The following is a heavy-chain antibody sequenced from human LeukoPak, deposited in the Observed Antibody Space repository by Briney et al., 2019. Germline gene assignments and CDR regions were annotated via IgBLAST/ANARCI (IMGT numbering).Heavy chain of an antibody. CDR2: IYTSGST. D-gene: IGHD2-2*01. CDR3: AGVVPAAMQMDV. V-gene: IGHV4-61*02. CDR1: GGSISSGSYY. J-gene: IGHJ6*04. Sequence: SETLSLTCTVSGGSISSGSYYWSWVRQPAGTGLEWIGRIYTSGSTNYNPSLKSRVTMSVDTPKNQFSLKLSSVTAADTAVYYCAGVVPAAMQMDVWGKGTTVTTSS.